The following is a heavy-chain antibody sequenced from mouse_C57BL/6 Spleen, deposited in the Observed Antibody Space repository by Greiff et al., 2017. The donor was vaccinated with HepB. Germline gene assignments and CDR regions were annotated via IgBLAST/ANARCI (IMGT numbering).Heavy chain of an antibody. Sequence: EVKLVESGAELVRPGASVKLSCTASGFNIKDDYMHWVKQRPEQGLEWIGWIDPENGDTEYASKFQGKATITADTSSNTAYLQLSSLTSEDTAVYYCTKDGAWFAYWGQGTLVTVSA. J-gene: IGHJ3*01. CDR3: TKDGAWFAY. CDR1: GFNIKDDY. V-gene: IGHV14-4*01. D-gene: IGHD1-1*02. CDR2: IDPENGDT.